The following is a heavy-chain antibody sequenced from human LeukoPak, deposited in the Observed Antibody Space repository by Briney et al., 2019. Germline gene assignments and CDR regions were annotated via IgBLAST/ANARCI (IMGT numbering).Heavy chain of an antibody. CDR1: GGSISSYY. V-gene: IGHV4-4*07. J-gene: IGHJ6*02. CDR2: IYTSGSI. Sequence: PSETLSLTCTVSGGSISSYYWSWIRQPAGKGLEWIGRIYTSGSINYNPTLKSRVTMSVDTSRNKFSLKLSSVTAADTAVYYCASVPLDCSSTSCYDWGYYYGMDVWGQGTTVTVSS. CDR3: ASVPLDCSSTSCYDWGYYYGMDV. D-gene: IGHD2-2*01.